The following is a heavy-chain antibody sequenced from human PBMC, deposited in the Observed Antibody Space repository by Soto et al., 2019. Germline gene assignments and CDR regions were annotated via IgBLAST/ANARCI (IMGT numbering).Heavy chain of an antibody. Sequence: QVQLVESGGGVVQPGRSLRLSCAASGFTFSSYGMHWVRQAPGKGLEWVAVIWYDGSNKYYGDSVKGRFTISRDNSKNTLYLQMNSLRAEDTAVYYCARDRAGYDILTGYYPRGFDYWGQGTLVTVSS. J-gene: IGHJ4*02. V-gene: IGHV3-33*01. D-gene: IGHD3-9*01. CDR3: ARDRAGYDILTGYYPRGFDY. CDR2: IWYDGSNK. CDR1: GFTFSSYG.